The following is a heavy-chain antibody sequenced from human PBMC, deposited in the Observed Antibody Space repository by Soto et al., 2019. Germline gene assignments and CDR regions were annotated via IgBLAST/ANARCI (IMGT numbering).Heavy chain of an antibody. V-gene: IGHV3-21*01. CDR3: ARDYPQFLEWLLATEDYGMDV. J-gene: IGHJ6*02. CDR2: ISSSSSYI. D-gene: IGHD3-3*01. CDR1: GFTFSSYS. Sequence: PGGSLRLSCAASGFTFSSYSMNWVRQAPGKGLEWVSSISSSSSYIYYADSVKGRFTISRDNAKNSLYLQMNSLRAEDTAVYYCARDYPQFLEWLLATEDYGMDVWGQGTTVTVSS.